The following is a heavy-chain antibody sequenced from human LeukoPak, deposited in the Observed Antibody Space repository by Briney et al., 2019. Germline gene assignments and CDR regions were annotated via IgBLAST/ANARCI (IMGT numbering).Heavy chain of an antibody. J-gene: IGHJ3*02. CDR1: GGSISSSTYY. CDR2: MYYIGST. D-gene: IGHD3-22*01. Sequence: SQTLSLTCTVSGGSISSSTYYWGWIRQPPGKGLEWIASMYYIGSTYYNPSLKSRVTISQDTSKNQFSLKLDSVTAADTAVYYCARATYYYDSSGSPGAFDIWGQGTMVTVSS. V-gene: IGHV4-39*07. CDR3: ARATYYYDSSGSPGAFDI.